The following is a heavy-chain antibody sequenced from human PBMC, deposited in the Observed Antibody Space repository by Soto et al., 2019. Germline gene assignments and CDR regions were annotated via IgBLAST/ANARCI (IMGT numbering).Heavy chain of an antibody. CDR2: INSDGSST. CDR1: GFTFSSYW. V-gene: IGHV3-74*01. J-gene: IGHJ4*02. Sequence: EVQLVESGGGLVQPGGSLRLSCAASGFTFSSYWMHWVRQAPGKGLVWVSRINSDGSSTSYADPVKGRFTISSDNAKDALNVQMSSLRGDVTAVYYCVITSVVVGTATRDDYWSEGTLVTVFS. CDR3: VITSVVVGTATRDDY. D-gene: IGHD2-15*01.